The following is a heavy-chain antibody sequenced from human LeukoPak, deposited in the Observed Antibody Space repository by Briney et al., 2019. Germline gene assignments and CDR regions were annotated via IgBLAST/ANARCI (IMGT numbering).Heavy chain of an antibody. CDR1: GFTFSTYW. J-gene: IGHJ4*02. CDR2: IKQDGSAQ. V-gene: IGHV3-7*01. CDR3: VRGWADTVMSRMDS. D-gene: IGHD5-18*01. Sequence: GGPLRLSCAASGFTFSTYWMNWIRQAPGKGLEWVANIKQDGSAQFYVDSVKGRFTISRDNAETSLYLQMNSLRAEDTAVYYCVRGWADTVMSRMDSWGQGTLVTVSS.